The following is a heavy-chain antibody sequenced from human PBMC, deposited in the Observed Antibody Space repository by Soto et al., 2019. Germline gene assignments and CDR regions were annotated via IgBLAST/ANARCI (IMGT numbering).Heavy chain of an antibody. V-gene: IGHV3-7*05. CDR2: IKQDGSEK. CDR3: AREGGYDILTGYNPYYYYYGMDV. J-gene: IGHJ6*02. D-gene: IGHD3-9*01. CDR1: GFTFSSYW. Sequence: EVQLVESGGGLAQPGGSLSLSCAASGFTFSSYWMSWVRQAPGKGLEWVANIKQDGSEKYYVDSVKGRFTISRDNAKNSLYLQMNSLRAEDTAVYYCAREGGYDILTGYNPYYYYYGMDVWGQGTTVTVSS.